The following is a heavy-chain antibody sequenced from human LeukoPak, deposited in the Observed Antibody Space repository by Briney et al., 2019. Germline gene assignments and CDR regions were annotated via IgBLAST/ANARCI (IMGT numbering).Heavy chain of an antibody. V-gene: IGHV1-69*13. CDR3: ARAGPRVLRYFDWFFDY. D-gene: IGHD3-9*01. J-gene: IGHJ4*02. CDR1: GGTFSSYA. CDR2: IIPIFGTA. Sequence: ASVKVSCKATGGTFSSYAISWVRQAPGQGLEWMGGIIPIFGTANYAQKFQGRVTITADESTSTAYMELSSLRSEDTAVYYCARAGPRVLRYFDWFFDYWGQGTLVTVSS.